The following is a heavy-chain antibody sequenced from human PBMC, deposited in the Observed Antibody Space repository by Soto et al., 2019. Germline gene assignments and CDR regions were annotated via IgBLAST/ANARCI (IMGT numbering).Heavy chain of an antibody. CDR2: ISGSGGST. Sequence: VQLLESGGGLVQPGGSLRLSCAASGFTFSSYAMSWVRQATGKGLEWVSAISGSGGSTYYADSVKGRFTISRDNSKNTLYLQMNSLRAEDTAVYYCAKDSDPVSTSSGDVWGQGTTVTVSS. CDR1: GFTFSSYA. CDR3: AKDSDPVSTSSGDV. J-gene: IGHJ6*02. V-gene: IGHV3-23*01. D-gene: IGHD6-25*01.